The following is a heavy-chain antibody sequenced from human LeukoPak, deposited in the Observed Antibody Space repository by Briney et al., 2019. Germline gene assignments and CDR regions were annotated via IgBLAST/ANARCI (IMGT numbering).Heavy chain of an antibody. V-gene: IGHV3-11*04. CDR1: GFTFSDYY. CDR2: ISSSGSTI. D-gene: IGHD3-10*01. Sequence: GGSLSLSCAASGFTFSDYYMSWIRQAPGKGLEWVSYISSSGSTIYYADSVKGRFTISRDNAKNSLYLQMNSLRAEDTAVYYCARVSWFGEFLLDYWGQGTLVTVSS. CDR3: ARVSWFGEFLLDY. J-gene: IGHJ4*02.